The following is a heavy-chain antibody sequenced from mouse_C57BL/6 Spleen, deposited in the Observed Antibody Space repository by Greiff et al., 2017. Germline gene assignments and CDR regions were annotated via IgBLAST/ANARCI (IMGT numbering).Heavy chain of an antibody. J-gene: IGHJ2*01. CDR1: GFNIKDYY. CDR2: IDPEDGDT. D-gene: IGHD2-3*01. Sequence: VQLQQSGAELVRPGASVKLSCTASGFNIKDYYMHWVKQRPEQGLEWIGRIDPEDGDTEYAAKFQGKATMTADTSSNTAYLQLSSLTSEDTAVYYCTLGGGYFPFDDWGQGTTLTVSS. V-gene: IGHV14-1*01. CDR3: TLGGGYFPFDD.